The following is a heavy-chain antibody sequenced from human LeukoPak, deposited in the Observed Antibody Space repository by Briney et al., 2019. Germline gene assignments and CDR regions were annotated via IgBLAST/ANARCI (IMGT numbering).Heavy chain of an antibody. D-gene: IGHD6-19*01. CDR1: VGTFSSYA. Sequence: SVSVSFKASVGTFSSYAISWVRQAPGQGLEWMGGIIPIFGTANYAQKFQGRVTITADESTSTAYMELSSLRSEDTAVYYCARDGLGSGWYGDWFDPWGQGTLVTVSS. J-gene: IGHJ5*02. CDR2: IIPIFGTA. V-gene: IGHV1-69*01. CDR3: ARDGLGSGWYGDWFDP.